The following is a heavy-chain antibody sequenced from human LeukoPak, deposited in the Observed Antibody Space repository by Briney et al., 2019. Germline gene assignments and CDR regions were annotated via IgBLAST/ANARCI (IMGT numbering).Heavy chain of an antibody. V-gene: IGHV3-48*04. D-gene: IGHD3-10*01. J-gene: IGHJ4*02. CDR1: GFTFSSYS. CDR2: ISSSGSTI. Sequence: GGSLRLSCAASGFTFSSYSMNWVRQAPGKGLEWVSYISSSGSTIYCADSVKGRFTISRDNAKNSLYLQMNSLRAEDTAVYYCARVTYGSGTYGAFDYWGQGTLVTVSS. CDR3: ARVTYGSGTYGAFDY.